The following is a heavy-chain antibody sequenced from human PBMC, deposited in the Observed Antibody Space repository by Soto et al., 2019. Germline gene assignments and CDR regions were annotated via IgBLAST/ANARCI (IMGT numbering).Heavy chain of an antibody. D-gene: IGHD2-15*01. Sequence: SETLSLTCTVSGGTISRYYWSWIRQPPGKGLEWIGYMYNTGSTVYNPSFKSRVTISVDTSKNQFSLKLSSVTATGTAVYYCARGQVVAAQHWGQGTLVTVSS. CDR2: MYNTGST. J-gene: IGHJ4*02. CDR3: ARGQVVAAQH. V-gene: IGHV4-59*12. CDR1: GGTISRYY.